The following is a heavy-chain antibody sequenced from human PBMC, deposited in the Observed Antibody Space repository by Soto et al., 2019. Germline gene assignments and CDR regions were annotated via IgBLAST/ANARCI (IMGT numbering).Heavy chain of an antibody. CDR3: ARGTEGYNRFDW. J-gene: IGHJ4*02. D-gene: IGHD5-12*01. Sequence: QEQLQQWGAGLLKPSETLSLTCAVYGGSFSGYYWTWIRQPPGKGLEWIGEINHSGNTNYNPSLRSRVTISVDTSKNEFSLKLRSLTAADTAMFYCARGTEGYNRFDWWGQGTLVTVSS. V-gene: IGHV4-34*01. CDR1: GGSFSGYY. CDR2: INHSGNT.